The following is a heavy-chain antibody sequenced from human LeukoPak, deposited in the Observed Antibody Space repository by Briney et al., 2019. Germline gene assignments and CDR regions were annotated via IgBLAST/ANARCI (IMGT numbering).Heavy chain of an antibody. Sequence: GGSLRLSCAASGFTFSDYYMRWIRQAPGKGLEWVSYISSSGSTIYYADSVKGRFTISRDNAKNSLYLQMNSLRAEDTAVYYCASGFNSGPIADYWGQGTLVTVSS. CDR1: GFTFSDYY. V-gene: IGHV3-11*04. J-gene: IGHJ4*02. CDR2: ISSSGSTI. CDR3: ASGFNSGPIADY. D-gene: IGHD1-26*01.